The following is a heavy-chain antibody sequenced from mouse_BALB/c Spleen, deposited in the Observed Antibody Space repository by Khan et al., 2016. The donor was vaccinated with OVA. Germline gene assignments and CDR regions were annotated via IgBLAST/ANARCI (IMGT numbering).Heavy chain of an antibody. CDR3: ARSYGGDFDY. CDR1: GYSITSDYA. D-gene: IGHD1-1*02. Sequence: EVQLQESGPGLVKPSQSLSLTCTVTGYSITSDYAWNWIRQFPGNILEWMGHISYSGNTKYNPSFKSRISITRDTSKNQFFLQLNSVTTEDTATYYCARSYGGDFDYWGQGTTRTVSS. J-gene: IGHJ2*01. CDR2: ISYSGNT. V-gene: IGHV3-2*02.